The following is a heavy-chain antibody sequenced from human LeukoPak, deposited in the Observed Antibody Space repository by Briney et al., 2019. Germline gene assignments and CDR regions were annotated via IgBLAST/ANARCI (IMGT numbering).Heavy chain of an antibody. J-gene: IGHJ4*02. D-gene: IGHD3-22*01. Sequence: GESLKISCKGSGYTFTSYWIAWVRQMPGKGLEWMGIVYPGDSDTRYSPSFQGQVTISADKSINTAYLQWSSLKASDTAMYYCARTAEASSGYSYWGQGTLVTVSS. CDR1: GYTFTSYW. CDR2: VYPGDSDT. CDR3: ARTAEASSGYSY. V-gene: IGHV5-51*01.